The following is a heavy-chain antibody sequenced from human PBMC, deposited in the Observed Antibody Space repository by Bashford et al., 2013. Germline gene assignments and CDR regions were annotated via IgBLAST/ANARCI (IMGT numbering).Heavy chain of an antibody. J-gene: IGHJ4*02. Sequence: GESLKISCKGLGYPFTRYYIAWVRQMPGKGLEWMGSIYPGDSDTKYSPSFQGQVTMSADKSISVAYLQWGSLKASDTGIYYCARRFYDSTGXHTPFDSWGQGTQVTVSS. V-gene: IGHV5-51*01. CDR2: IYPGDSDT. D-gene: IGHD3-22*01. CDR1: GYPFTRYY. CDR3: ARRFYDSTGXHTPFDS.